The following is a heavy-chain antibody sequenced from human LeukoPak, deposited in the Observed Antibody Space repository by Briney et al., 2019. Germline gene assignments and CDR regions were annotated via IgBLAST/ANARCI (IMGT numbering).Heavy chain of an antibody. J-gene: IGHJ5*02. CDR3: AREPTYYYGSVNWFDP. Sequence: SETLSLTCAVYGGSFSGYYWSWIRQPPGKGLEWIGEINHSGSTNYNPSLKSRVTISVDTSKNQFSLKLSSVTAADTAVYYCAREPTYYYGSVNWFDPWGQGTLVTVSS. V-gene: IGHV4-34*01. CDR1: GGSFSGYY. CDR2: INHSGST. D-gene: IGHD3-10*01.